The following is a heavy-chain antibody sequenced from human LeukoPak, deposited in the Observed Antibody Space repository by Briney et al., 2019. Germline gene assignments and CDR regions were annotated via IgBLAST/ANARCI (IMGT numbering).Heavy chain of an antibody. Sequence: GGSLRLSCAASGFTFSNYAMTWVRQAPGKGLEWVSTISPTGGTPYYADSVKGRFTISRDNSKNTLYLQMNSLRAEDTAVYYCARVEGYDSSGSLYYFDYWGQGTLVTVSS. V-gene: IGHV3-23*01. CDR2: ISPTGGTP. CDR1: GFTFSNYA. J-gene: IGHJ4*02. CDR3: ARVEGYDSSGSLYYFDY. D-gene: IGHD3-22*01.